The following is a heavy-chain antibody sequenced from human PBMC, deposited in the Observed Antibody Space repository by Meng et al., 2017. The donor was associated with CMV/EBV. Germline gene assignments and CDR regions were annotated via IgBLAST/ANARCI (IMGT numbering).Heavy chain of an antibody. D-gene: IGHD3-22*01. CDR3: ARERGDDSGYNFDS. V-gene: IGHV4-4*07. Sequence: HVQLQESGPGLVKPSETLSLTCRVSGGFFSGFFWTWIRQPAGKGLEWIGRIYSTGGTNYNPSFESRVTISLDGSNNQFSLKLNSVTAADTAIYYCARERGDDSGYNFDSWGQGTLVTVSS. CDR1: GGFFSGFF. J-gene: IGHJ4*02. CDR2: IYSTGGT.